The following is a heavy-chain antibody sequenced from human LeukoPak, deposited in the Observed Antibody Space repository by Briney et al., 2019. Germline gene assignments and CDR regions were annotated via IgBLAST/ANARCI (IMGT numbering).Heavy chain of an antibody. D-gene: IGHD6-13*01. CDR1: GFTFSSYA. V-gene: IGHV3-23*01. J-gene: IGHJ4*02. Sequence: GGSLGLSCAASGFTFSSYAMSWVRQAPGKGLEWVSAISGSGGSIHYADSVKGRFTISRDNSKNTLYLQMNSLRAEDTAVYYCAKAKETYSSSWYDYWGQGTLVTVSS. CDR2: ISGSGGSI. CDR3: AKAKETYSSSWYDY.